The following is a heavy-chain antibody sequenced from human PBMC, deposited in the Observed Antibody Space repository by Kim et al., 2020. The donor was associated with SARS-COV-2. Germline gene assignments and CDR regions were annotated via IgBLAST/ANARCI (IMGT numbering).Heavy chain of an antibody. CDR2: INHSGST. Sequence: SETLSLTCAVYGGSFSGYYWSWIRQPPGKGLEWIGEINHSGSTNYNPSLKSRVTISVDTSKNQFSLKLSSVTAADTAVYYCARGRSGGSYWREGNWFDP. D-gene: IGHD1-26*01. V-gene: IGHV4-34*01. J-gene: IGHJ5*02. CDR3: ARGRSGGSYWREGNWFDP. CDR1: GGSFSGYY.